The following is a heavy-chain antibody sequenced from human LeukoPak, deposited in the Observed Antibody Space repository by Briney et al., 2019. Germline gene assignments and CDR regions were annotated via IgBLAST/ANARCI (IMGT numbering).Heavy chain of an antibody. Sequence: GGSLRLSCAASGFTFDDYAMHWVRQAPGKGLEWVSLISWDGGSTYYADSVKGRFTISRDNSKNSLYLQMNSLRAEDTALYYCAKGLDSSGYRDPVDYWGQGTLVTVSS. CDR1: GFTFDDYA. V-gene: IGHV3-43D*03. CDR3: AKGLDSSGYRDPVDY. D-gene: IGHD3-22*01. CDR2: ISWDGGST. J-gene: IGHJ4*02.